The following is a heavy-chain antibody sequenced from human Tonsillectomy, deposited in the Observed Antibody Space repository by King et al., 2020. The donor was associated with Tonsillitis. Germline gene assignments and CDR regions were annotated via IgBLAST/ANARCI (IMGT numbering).Heavy chain of an antibody. J-gene: IGHJ5*02. CDR1: GFSVSNNF. CDR2: IYPEGTT. D-gene: IGHD6-13*01. CDR3: ARGKQPGFGST. V-gene: IGHV3-53*01. Sequence: VQLVESGGGLIQPGGSLRLSCAASGFSVSNNFMTWVRQAPGEGLEWGSVIYPEGTTYYSDSVKGRFTISRDTSRNTVYLQMNNSIVDDTAVYYCARGKQPGFGSTWGQGTLVTVSS.